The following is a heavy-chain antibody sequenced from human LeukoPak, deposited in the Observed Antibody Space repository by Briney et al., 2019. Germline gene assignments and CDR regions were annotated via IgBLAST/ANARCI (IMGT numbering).Heavy chain of an antibody. CDR3: ARSAHSGFDI. Sequence: SETLSLTCTMSGASINTYHWSWIRQSAGKGLEWIGRFYATEGTHYNPSLSSRATLSIDTSKNHFSLKLSSVTAADTAVYYCARSAHSGFDIWGQGTMVTVSS. CDR1: GASINTYH. J-gene: IGHJ3*02. D-gene: IGHD5-12*01. CDR2: FYATEGT. V-gene: IGHV4-4*07.